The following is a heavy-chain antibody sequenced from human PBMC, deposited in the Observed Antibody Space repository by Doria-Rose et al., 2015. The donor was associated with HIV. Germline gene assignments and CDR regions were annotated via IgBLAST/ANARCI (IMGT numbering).Heavy chain of an antibody. D-gene: IGHD6-13*01. V-gene: IGHV2-26*01. CDR2: IFSDDER. J-gene: IGHJ4*02. CDR3: ARIKSSRWYHKYYFDF. CDR1: GVSLSSPGMG. Sequence: SGPVLVKPTETLTLTCTVSGVSLSSPGMGVSWIRQPSGKALEWPANIFSDDERSYKTSLKSRLTISRGTSKSQVVLTMTDMDPVDTATYYCARIKSSRWYHKYYFDFWGQGTLVIVSA.